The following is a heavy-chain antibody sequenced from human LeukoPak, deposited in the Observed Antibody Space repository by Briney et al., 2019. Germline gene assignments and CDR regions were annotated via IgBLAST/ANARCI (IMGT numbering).Heavy chain of an antibody. V-gene: IGHV3-74*01. Sequence: GRSLRLSCAASGFTFSSYGMHWVRQAPGKGLVWVSRINSDGSSTSYADSVKGRFTISRDNAKNTLYLQMNSLRGEDTAVYYCARDGTYSSSSFDYWGQGTLVTVSS. J-gene: IGHJ4*02. CDR3: ARDGTYSSSSFDY. CDR2: INSDGSST. D-gene: IGHD6-6*01. CDR1: GFTFSSYG.